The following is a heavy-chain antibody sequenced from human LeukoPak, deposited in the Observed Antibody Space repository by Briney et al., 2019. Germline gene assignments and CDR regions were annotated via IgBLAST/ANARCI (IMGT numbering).Heavy chain of an antibody. CDR1: GFTFSNYA. Sequence: GGSLRLSCAASGFTFSNYAMSWVRQAPGKGLEWVSAIVGSGGSTYYADSVKGRFTISRDNPKNTLYLQMNSLRAEDTAVYYCAKWGDYDILTGYYDSDYWGQGTLVTVSS. J-gene: IGHJ4*02. CDR3: AKWGDYDILTGYYDSDY. D-gene: IGHD3-9*01. CDR2: IVGSGGST. V-gene: IGHV3-23*01.